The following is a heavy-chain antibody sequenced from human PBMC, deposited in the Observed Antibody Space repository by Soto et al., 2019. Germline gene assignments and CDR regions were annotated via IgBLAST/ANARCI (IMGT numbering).Heavy chain of an antibody. CDR3: ARAGDYYDSSGYHFDY. D-gene: IGHD3-22*01. CDR1: GGSISSYY. CDR2: IYYSGRT. V-gene: IGHV4-59*01. J-gene: IGHJ4*02. Sequence: SETLSITCTVSGGSISSYYWSWIRQPPGKGLEWIGYIYYSGRTNYNPSLKSRVTISVDTSKNQFSLKLSSVTAADTAVFYCARAGDYYDSSGYHFDYWGQGTLVTVSS.